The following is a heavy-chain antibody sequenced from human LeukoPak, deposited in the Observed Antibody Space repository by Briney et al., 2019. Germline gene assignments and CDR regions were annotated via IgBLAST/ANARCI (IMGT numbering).Heavy chain of an antibody. CDR3: ARDYDILTGPWYYFDY. D-gene: IGHD3-9*01. J-gene: IGHJ4*02. CDR1: GYTFTSYY. CDR2: INPSGGST. V-gene: IGHV1-46*01. Sequence: ASVKVSCKASGYTFTSYYMHWVRQAPGQGLEWMGIINPSGGSTRYAQKFQCRVTMTRDTSTSTVYMELSSLRSEDRAVYYCARDYDILTGPWYYFDYWGQGTLVTVSS.